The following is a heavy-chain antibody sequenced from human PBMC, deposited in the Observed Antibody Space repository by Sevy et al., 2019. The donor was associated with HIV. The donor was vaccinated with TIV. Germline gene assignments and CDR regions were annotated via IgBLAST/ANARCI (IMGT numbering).Heavy chain of an antibody. D-gene: IGHD3-3*01. Sequence: GGSLRLSCAASGFTFSNAWMSWVRQAPGKGLEWVGRIKSKTDGGTTDYAAPVKGRFTISRDDSKNTLYLQMNSLKTEDTAVYYCTTGRVLRFLEWSREYYFDYWGQGTLVTVSS. J-gene: IGHJ4*02. CDR2: IKSKTDGGTT. CDR3: TTGRVLRFLEWSREYYFDY. V-gene: IGHV3-15*01. CDR1: GFTFSNAW.